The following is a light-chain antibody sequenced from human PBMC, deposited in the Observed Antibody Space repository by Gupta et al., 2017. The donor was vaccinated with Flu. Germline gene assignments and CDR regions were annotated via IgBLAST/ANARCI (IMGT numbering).Light chain of an antibody. J-gene: IGKJ5*01. CDR2: AAS. CDR1: QRISSY. V-gene: IGKV1-39*01. Sequence: DIQMTQSTSSLSASVGDRVTITCRASQRISSYLNWYQQKPGKAPKLLIYAASSLQSGVPSRFSGSGSGTDFTLTISSLQPEDFSTYYCQQSYSNPITFGQGTRLEIK. CDR3: QQSYSNPIT.